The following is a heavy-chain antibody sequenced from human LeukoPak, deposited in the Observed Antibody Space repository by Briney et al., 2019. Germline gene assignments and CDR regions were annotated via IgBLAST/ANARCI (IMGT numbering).Heavy chain of an antibody. CDR1: GFTFSDYA. CDR2: ITSSGSAT. Sequence: GGSLRLSCVGSGFTFSDYAMAWVRQAPGKGLEWLSGITSSGSATYYGDSVKGRFTISRDNSNDTLYLQMNSLRAEDTAMYYCAKDDDSSDYHDWCFDLWGRGALISVSS. J-gene: IGHJ2*01. V-gene: IGHV3-23*01. D-gene: IGHD3-22*01. CDR3: AKDDDSSDYHDWCFDL.